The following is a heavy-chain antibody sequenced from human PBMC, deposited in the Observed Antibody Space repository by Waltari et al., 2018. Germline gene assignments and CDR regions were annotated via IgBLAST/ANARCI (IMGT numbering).Heavy chain of an antibody. CDR1: GGSFRGYY. CDR3: ARGDGTGKYGY. V-gene: IGHV4-34*02. CDR2: TTDSERT. J-gene: IGHJ4*02. D-gene: IGHD1-1*01. Sequence: QVQLQQWGAGLRKPSETLSLTCDVYGGSFRGYYWSWIRPPPGKWLEWIGKTTDSERTKYNPSLKSRISISVDTSKNQFSLTVFSVTAADAAVYYCARGDGTGKYGYWGQGTRVTVSS.